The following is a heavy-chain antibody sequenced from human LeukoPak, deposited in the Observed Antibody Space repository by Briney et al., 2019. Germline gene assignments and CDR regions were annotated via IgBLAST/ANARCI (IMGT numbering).Heavy chain of an antibody. J-gene: IGHJ4*02. CDR2: IYYSGST. D-gene: IGHD4-17*01. Sequence: SETLSLTCTVSGGSVSSGGYYWSWIRQPPGKGLEWIGYIYYSGSTNYNPSLKSRVTISVDTSKNQFSLKLSSVTAADTAVYYCARVDGDYFDYWGQGTLVTVSS. V-gene: IGHV4-61*08. CDR1: GGSVSSGGYY. CDR3: ARVDGDYFDY.